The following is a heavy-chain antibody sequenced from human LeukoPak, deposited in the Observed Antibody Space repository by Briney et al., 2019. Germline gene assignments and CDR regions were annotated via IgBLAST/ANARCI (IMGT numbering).Heavy chain of an antibody. J-gene: IGHJ6*02. Sequence: ASVKVSCKASGYTFTGYYMHWVRQAPGQGLEWMGWINPNSGGTNYAQKFQGRVTMTRDTSISTAYMELSRPRSDDTAVYYCARGVHYYYGMDVWGQGTTVTVSS. CDR1: GYTFTGYY. CDR3: ARGVHYYYGMDV. CDR2: INPNSGGT. V-gene: IGHV1-2*02. D-gene: IGHD3-10*01.